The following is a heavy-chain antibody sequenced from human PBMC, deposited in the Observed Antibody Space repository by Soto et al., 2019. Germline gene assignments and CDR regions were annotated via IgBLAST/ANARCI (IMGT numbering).Heavy chain of an antibody. CDR1: GFTFTNYA. CDR2: SSGSGSGGST. V-gene: IGHV3-23*01. D-gene: IGHD4-4*01. Sequence: EVQLLESGGGLVQPGGSLRLSCAASGFTFTNYAMTWVRQAPGKWLEWVSISSGSGSGGSTNYADSVKGRFTISRDNSKNTLYLQMNSLRVEDTAVYYCAKDRDDYRNYVFDYWGQGTLVTVSS. CDR3: AKDRDDYRNYVFDY. J-gene: IGHJ4*02.